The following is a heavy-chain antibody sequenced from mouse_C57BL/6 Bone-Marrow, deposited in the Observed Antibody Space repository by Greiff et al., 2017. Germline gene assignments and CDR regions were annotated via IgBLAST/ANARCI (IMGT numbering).Heavy chain of an antibody. CDR3: ARSFYYYGSSYDYAMDY. CDR2: INYDGSST. D-gene: IGHD1-1*01. V-gene: IGHV5-16*01. CDR1: GFTFSDYY. J-gene: IGHJ4*01. Sequence: EVKLVESEGGLVQPGSSMKLSCTASGFTFSDYYMAWVRQVPEKGLEWVANINYDGSSTYYLDSLKSRFIISRDNAKNILYLQMSSLKSEDTATYYCARSFYYYGSSYDYAMDYWGQGTSVTVSS.